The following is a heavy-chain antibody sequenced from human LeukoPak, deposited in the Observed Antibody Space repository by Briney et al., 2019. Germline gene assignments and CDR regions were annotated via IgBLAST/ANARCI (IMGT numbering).Heavy chain of an antibody. CDR1: GFTFSSYS. V-gene: IGHV3-21*01. D-gene: IGHD3-22*01. J-gene: IGHJ1*01. CDR3: ARAPSEIGGYYPEYFRH. CDR2: ISSSSSYI. Sequence: GGSLRLSCAASGFTFSSYSMNWVRQAPGKGLEWVSSISSSSSYIYYADSVKGRFTISRDNAKNTVSLQMNSLRAEDTGVYYCARAPSEIGGYYPEYFRHWGQGTLVTVSS.